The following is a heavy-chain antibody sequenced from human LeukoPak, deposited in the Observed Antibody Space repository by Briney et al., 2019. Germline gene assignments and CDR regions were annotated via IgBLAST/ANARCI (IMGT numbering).Heavy chain of an antibody. CDR1: GSTLTELS. CDR3: ATDFLGFDP. CDR2: FDPEDGEP. Sequence: EASVKVSCKVSGSTLTELSMHWVRQAPGEGLEWMGGFDPEDGEPIYAQKFQGRVTMTEDTSTDTVHVELSSLRSEDTAVYYCATDFLGFDPWGQGTLVTVSS. V-gene: IGHV1-24*01. D-gene: IGHD2/OR15-2a*01. J-gene: IGHJ5*02.